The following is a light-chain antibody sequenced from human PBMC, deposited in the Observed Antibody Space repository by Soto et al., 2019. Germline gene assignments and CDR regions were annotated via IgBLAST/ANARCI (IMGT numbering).Light chain of an antibody. CDR2: GAS. CDR3: LQHNSNSRT. V-gene: IGKV1-5*01. J-gene: IGKJ1*01. Sequence: DIQMTQSPSTLSASVGDRVTITCRASQSISTWLAWYQQKPGKAPKLLIYGASSLESGVPSRFSGSGSGTEFTLTISSLQPGDFATYYCLQHNSNSRTFGQGTKVDIK. CDR1: QSISTW.